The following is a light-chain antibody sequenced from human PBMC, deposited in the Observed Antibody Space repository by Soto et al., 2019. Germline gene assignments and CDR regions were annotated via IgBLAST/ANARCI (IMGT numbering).Light chain of an antibody. CDR3: QQYGTSRGT. CDR2: GAS. V-gene: IGKV3-20*01. J-gene: IGKJ2*01. CDR1: QSVSSSF. Sequence: IVLTQSPDTLSLSPGERATLSCRASQSVSSSFLAWYQQKPGQAPRLLIYGASSRASGIPDRFSGSGSGTVFTLTISRLEPEDFAVYYCQQYGTSRGTFGQGTKLEIK.